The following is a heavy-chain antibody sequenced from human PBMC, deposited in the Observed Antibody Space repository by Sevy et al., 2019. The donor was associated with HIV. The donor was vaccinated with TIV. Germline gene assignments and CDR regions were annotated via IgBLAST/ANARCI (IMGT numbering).Heavy chain of an antibody. CDR1: GFTVSSNY. CDR2: IYSDDST. J-gene: IGHJ4*02. V-gene: IGHV3-53*01. Sequence: GGSLRLSCAASGFTVSSNYMSWVRQAPGKRLEWVSVIYSDDSTYYADSVKGRFTISRDNSKNTLYLQMNSLRAEDTAVYYCATGIAAAGHSFDYWGQGTLVTVSS. CDR3: ATGIAAAGHSFDY. D-gene: IGHD6-13*01.